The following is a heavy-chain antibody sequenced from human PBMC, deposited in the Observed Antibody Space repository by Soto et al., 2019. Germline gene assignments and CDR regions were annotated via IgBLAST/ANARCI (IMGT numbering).Heavy chain of an antibody. D-gene: IGHD5-18*01. CDR3: ARVHEVQLWLNWFDP. CDR2: IWYDGSNK. J-gene: IGHJ5*02. Sequence: GGSLRLSCAASGFTFSSYGMHWVRQAPGKGLEWVAVIWYDGSNKYYADSVKGRFTISRDNSKNTLYLQMNSLRAEDTAVYYCARVHEVQLWLNWFDPWGQGTLVTAPQ. CDR1: GFTFSSYG. V-gene: IGHV3-33*01.